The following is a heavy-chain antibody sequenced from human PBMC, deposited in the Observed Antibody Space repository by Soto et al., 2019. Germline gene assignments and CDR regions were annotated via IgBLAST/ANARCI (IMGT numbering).Heavy chain of an antibody. Sequence: QVQLQESGPGLVRPSETLSLTCTVSGASIRSNYWSWIRQPPGKGLEWIGFIHHSGSTNYNPSLKRRLTMSVDTSQTQFSLKLSSVTAAATAVYYCTRGDSGSCRPPFAYWGQGTLVTVSS. J-gene: IGHJ4*02. CDR1: GASIRSNY. D-gene: IGHD1-26*01. V-gene: IGHV4-59*01. CDR2: IHHSGST. CDR3: TRGDSGSCRPPFAY.